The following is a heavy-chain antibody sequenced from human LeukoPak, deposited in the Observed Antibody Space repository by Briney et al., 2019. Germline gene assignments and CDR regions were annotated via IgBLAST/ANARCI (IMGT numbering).Heavy chain of an antibody. CDR1: GFTFSSYG. J-gene: IGHJ6*03. V-gene: IGHV3-23*01. D-gene: IGHD1-1*01. CDR2: ISGSGGSK. Sequence: GGSLRLSCAASGFTFSSYGMSWVRQAPGKGLEWAVAISGSGGSKYYADSEKGRFTISRDNSMHTLYLQMNSLRAEDTAVYYCAKAPTTGYYYYMDVWGKGTTVTISS. CDR3: AKAPTTGYYYYMDV.